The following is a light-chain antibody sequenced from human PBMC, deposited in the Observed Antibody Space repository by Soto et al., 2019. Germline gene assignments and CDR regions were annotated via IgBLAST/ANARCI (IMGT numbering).Light chain of an antibody. V-gene: IGKV1-5*03. Sequence: DIQMTQSPSTLSASVGDRVTITCRASQSVSSWLAWYQQKPGKVPKLLIYKASTLQSGVPSRFSGSGSGTAFTLTISSLQPDDFAAYYCQQYKSNPLTFGGGTKVEIK. CDR2: KAS. CDR1: QSVSSW. J-gene: IGKJ4*01. CDR3: QQYKSNPLT.